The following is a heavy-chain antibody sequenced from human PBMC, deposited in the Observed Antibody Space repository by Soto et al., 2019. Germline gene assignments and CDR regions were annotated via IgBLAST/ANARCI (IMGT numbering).Heavy chain of an antibody. V-gene: IGHV3-74*01. Sequence: EVQLVESGGGLVQLGGSLRLSCAASGFTLSGRSMHWVRQAPGKGLVWVSGIDNAGTDSTYADSVKGRFTSSRGNAKNMLYLQMNSLRVEDTAVYYCARGWFGPDVWGKGTTVTVSS. CDR1: GFTLSGRS. CDR3: ARGWFGPDV. D-gene: IGHD3-10*01. J-gene: IGHJ6*04. CDR2: IDNAGTDS.